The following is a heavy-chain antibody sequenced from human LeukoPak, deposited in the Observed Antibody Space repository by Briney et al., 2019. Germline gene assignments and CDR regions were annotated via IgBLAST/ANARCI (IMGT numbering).Heavy chain of an antibody. CDR3: AKPRAMTTGVGRYFDL. Sequence: SGGSLRLSCAASGFTFTSYAMSWIRQAPGEGREWVSAISGGGENTYYADSVKGRFTISRDNSKITLYLQMNSLRAEDTATYYCAKPRAMTTGVGRYFDLWGRGTLVTVSS. J-gene: IGHJ2*01. D-gene: IGHD1-1*01. V-gene: IGHV3-23*01. CDR2: ISGGGENT. CDR1: GFTFTSYA.